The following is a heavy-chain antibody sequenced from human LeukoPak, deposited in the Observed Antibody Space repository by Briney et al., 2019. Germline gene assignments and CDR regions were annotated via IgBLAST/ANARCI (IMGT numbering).Heavy chain of an antibody. CDR3: ARHIAAAKHFDY. D-gene: IGHD6-13*01. CDR2: IWYDGSNK. Sequence: GGSLRLSCAASGFTFSSYGMHWVRQAPGKGLEWVAVIWYDGSNKYYADSVKGRFTISRDNSKNTLYLQMNGLRAEDTAVYYCARHIAAAKHFDYWGQGTLVTVSS. V-gene: IGHV3-33*01. J-gene: IGHJ4*02. CDR1: GFTFSSYG.